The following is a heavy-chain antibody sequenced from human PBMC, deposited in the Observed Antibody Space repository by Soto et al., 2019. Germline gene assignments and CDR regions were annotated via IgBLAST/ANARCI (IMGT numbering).Heavy chain of an antibody. D-gene: IGHD3-10*01. Sequence: TLSRPYILSCATILSGDFYWSRIIQPPGKGREWIGHIYYSGSTYYNPSLKSRAGISVDSSKSQVSLKLTSVTAADTAVYFCARILMNYYRLDYWGQGALVTVSA. J-gene: IGHJ4*02. CDR1: CATILSGDFY. V-gene: IGHV4-30-4*01. CDR2: IYYSGST. CDR3: ARILMNYYRLDY.